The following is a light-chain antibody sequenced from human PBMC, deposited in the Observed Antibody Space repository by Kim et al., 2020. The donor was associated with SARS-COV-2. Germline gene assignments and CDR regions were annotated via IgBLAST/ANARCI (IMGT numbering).Light chain of an antibody. CDR1: QSLRSY. CDR3: QQSYSTPRT. CDR2: AAS. V-gene: IGKV1-39*01. J-gene: IGKJ1*01. Sequence: ASVGDRVTITCRASQSLRSYLNWYQQKPGKAPKLLIYAASSLQSWVPSRFSGSGSGTDFTLTISSLQPEDFATYYCQQSYSTPRTFGQGTKVDIK.